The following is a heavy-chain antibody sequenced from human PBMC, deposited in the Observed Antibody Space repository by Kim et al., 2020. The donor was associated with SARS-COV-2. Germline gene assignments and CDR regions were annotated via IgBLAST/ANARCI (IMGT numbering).Heavy chain of an antibody. D-gene: IGHD6-6*01. CDR2: IYPADSDI. CDR3: AGLWRGSKYSSSGGLDV. V-gene: IGHV5-51*01. CDR1: GYNFTNYW. J-gene: IGHJ6*02. Sequence: GESLKISCEGSGYNFTNYWIGWVRRMPGKGLEWMGIIYPADSDIRYSPSFQGQVTISVDKSITTAYLQWRSLKASDTAMYYCAGLWRGSKYSSSGGLDVWGQGTTVSVSS.